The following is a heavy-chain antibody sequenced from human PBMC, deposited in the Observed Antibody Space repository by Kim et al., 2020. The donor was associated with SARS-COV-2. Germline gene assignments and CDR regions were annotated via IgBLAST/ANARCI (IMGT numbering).Heavy chain of an antibody. D-gene: IGHD3-10*01. CDR1: GGSISSGGYY. Sequence: SETLSLTCTVSGGSISSGGYYWSWIRQHPGKGLEWIGYIYYSGSTYYNPSLKSRVTISVDTSKNQFSLKLSSVTAADTAVYYCAISLYGSGSYYYWGQGTLVTVSS. V-gene: IGHV4-31*03. CDR3: AISLYGSGSYYY. CDR2: IYYSGST. J-gene: IGHJ4*02.